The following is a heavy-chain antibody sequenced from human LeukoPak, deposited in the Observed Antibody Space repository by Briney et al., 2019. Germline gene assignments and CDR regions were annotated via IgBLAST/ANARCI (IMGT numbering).Heavy chain of an antibody. Sequence: SETLSLPCTVSGDSISSGTYYWGWIRQPPGKGLEWIESIYNSGSTYYNPSLKSRVTVSVDTSKNQLSLNLKSVTAADTAVYSCARNASAVPSHVAGGYFDFWGRGTLVTVSS. J-gene: IGHJ2*01. CDR2: IYNSGST. CDR3: ARNASAVPSHVAGGYFDF. CDR1: GDSISSGTYY. V-gene: IGHV4-39*01.